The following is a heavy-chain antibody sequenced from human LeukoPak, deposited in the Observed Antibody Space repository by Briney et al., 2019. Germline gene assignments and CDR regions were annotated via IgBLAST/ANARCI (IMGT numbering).Heavy chain of an antibody. J-gene: IGHJ4*02. D-gene: IGHD3-10*01. CDR2: ISFDGSDK. Sequence: GGSLRLSCAASGFTFSSYAMHWVRQAPGKGLEWVAVISFDGSDKYYADSVKGRFTISRDNSKNTLYLQMNSLRAEDTAVYYCAKDFLIMVRGGPIDWGQGTLVTVSS. V-gene: IGHV3-30*04. CDR1: GFTFSSYA. CDR3: AKDFLIMVRGGPID.